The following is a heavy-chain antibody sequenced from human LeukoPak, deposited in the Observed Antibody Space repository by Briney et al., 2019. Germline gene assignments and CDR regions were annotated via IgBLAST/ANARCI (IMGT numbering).Heavy chain of an antibody. V-gene: IGHV4-34*01. CDR3: ARCPTYYYDSSGYYSHAFDI. CDR2: INHSGST. CDR1: GGSFSGYY. Sequence: SETLSLTCAVYGGSFSGYYWSWIRQPPGKGLEWIGEINHSGSTNYNPSLKSRVTISVDTSKNQFSLKLSSVTAADTAVYYCARCPTYYYDSSGYYSHAFDIWGQGTMVTVSS. D-gene: IGHD3-22*01. J-gene: IGHJ3*02.